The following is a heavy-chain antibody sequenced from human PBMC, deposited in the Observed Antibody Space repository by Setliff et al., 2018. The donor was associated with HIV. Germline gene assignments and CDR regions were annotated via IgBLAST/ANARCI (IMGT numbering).Heavy chain of an antibody. J-gene: IGHJ2*01. CDR3: ARDKTYCNYSRCSRAGWYFDL. V-gene: IGHV4-34*10. CDR2: INHSGRT. D-gene: IGHD2-2*01. Sequence: SETLSLTCAVYGGSFTNYFWSWIRQSPGKGLEWIGEINHSGRTKYNPSLKSRVTMSVDTSKNQFSLRLSSVTAADTAVYYCARDKTYCNYSRCSRAGWYFDLWGRGTLVTVSS. CDR1: GGSFTNYF.